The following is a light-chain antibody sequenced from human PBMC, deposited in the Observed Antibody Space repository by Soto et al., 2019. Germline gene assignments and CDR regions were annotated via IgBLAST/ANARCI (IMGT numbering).Light chain of an antibody. V-gene: IGKV1-5*03. Sequence: DIQMTQSPSTLSASVGDRVTITCRASQSIDIWLAWYQQKPGKAPKLLIYQASSLGSGVPSRFSGSGSGTDFTLTISSLQPEDVATYYCQKYNSAPWTFGQGTKVDIK. J-gene: IGKJ1*01. CDR2: QAS. CDR3: QKYNSAPWT. CDR1: QSIDIW.